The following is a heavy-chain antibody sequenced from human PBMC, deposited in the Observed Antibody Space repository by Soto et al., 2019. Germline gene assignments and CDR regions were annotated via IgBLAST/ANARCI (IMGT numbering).Heavy chain of an antibody. Sequence: QVQLVQSGAELKKPGASAKVSCKASGYMFTSYGISWVRQAPGQGLEWMAWISVNNGNTNYAQKFQGRVTMTTDTPTKTAHMELRSLRYDDTAVYYCARFNGSGTNYYMDVWGKGTTVIVSS. D-gene: IGHD3-10*01. CDR1: GYMFTSYG. V-gene: IGHV1-18*01. CDR2: ISVNNGNT. J-gene: IGHJ6*03. CDR3: ARFNGSGTNYYMDV.